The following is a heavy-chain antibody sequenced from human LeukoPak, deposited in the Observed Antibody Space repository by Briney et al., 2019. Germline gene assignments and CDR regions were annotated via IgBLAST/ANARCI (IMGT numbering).Heavy chain of an antibody. J-gene: IGHJ4*02. D-gene: IGHD4-17*01. Sequence: GGSLRLSCAASGFTFSSYSMNWVRQAPGKGLEWVSYISSSSSMIYYADSMKGRFTISRDNAKNSLYLQMKSLRDEDTAIYYCARDYGDLPARVPYFDYWGQGTLVTVSS. CDR1: GFTFSSYS. CDR2: ISSSSSMI. V-gene: IGHV3-48*02. CDR3: ARDYGDLPARVPYFDY.